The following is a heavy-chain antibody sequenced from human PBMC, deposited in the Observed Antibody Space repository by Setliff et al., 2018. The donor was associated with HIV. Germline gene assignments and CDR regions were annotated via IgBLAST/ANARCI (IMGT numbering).Heavy chain of an antibody. CDR1: SGAISRAASY. J-gene: IGHJ3*02. CDR2: IFYRGDT. Sequence: SETLSLTCTVSSGAISRAASYWSWIRQSPGKGLEWIGTIFYRGDTYYNPSLKSRPTLSVDTSKSQFSLRLASVTAADTAVYYCARPFPCASTTCYFAAFDMWGQGIPVTVS. V-gene: IGHV4-39*01. CDR3: ARPFPCASTTCYFAAFDM. D-gene: IGHD2-2*01.